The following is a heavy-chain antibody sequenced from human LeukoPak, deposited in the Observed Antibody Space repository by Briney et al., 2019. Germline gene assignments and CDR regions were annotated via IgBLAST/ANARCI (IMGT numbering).Heavy chain of an antibody. V-gene: IGHV4-34*01. CDR3: ARGVRYYDSSGYYLRADYFDY. D-gene: IGHD3-22*01. CDR1: GGSVSGYY. CDR2: INHSGST. J-gene: IGHJ4*02. Sequence: SETLSLTCAVYGGSVSGYYWSWIRQAPGKGLEWIGEINHSGSTNYNPSLKSRVTISVDTSKNQFSLKLSSVTAADTAVYYCARGVRYYDSSGYYLRADYFDYWGQGILVTVSS.